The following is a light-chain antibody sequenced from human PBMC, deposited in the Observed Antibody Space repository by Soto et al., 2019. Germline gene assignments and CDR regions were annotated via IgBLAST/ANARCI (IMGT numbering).Light chain of an antibody. CDR3: SSYTSSSNYV. CDR1: SSDVGGYNY. CDR2: DVS. V-gene: IGLV2-14*01. Sequence: QSVLTQPASVSGSPGQSITIYCTGTSSDVGGYNYVSWYQQHPGKAPKLMIYDVSNRPSGVSNRFSGSKSGNTASLTISGLQAEDEADYYCSSYTSSSNYVFGTGTKLTVL. J-gene: IGLJ1*01.